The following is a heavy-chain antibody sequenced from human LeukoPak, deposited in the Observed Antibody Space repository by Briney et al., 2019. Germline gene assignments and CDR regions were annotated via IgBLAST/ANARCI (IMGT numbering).Heavy chain of an antibody. CDR2: IYSGGST. D-gene: IGHD1-14*01. CDR3: AKNGEPHYYMDV. J-gene: IGHJ6*03. Sequence: GGSLRLSCAASGFTVSSNYMSGVRQAPGKGLEWVSVIYSGGSTYYADSVKGRFTISRDNSKNTLYLQMNSLRAEDTAVYYCAKNGEPHYYMDVLGKGTTVTVSS. V-gene: IGHV3-53*01. CDR1: GFTVSSNY.